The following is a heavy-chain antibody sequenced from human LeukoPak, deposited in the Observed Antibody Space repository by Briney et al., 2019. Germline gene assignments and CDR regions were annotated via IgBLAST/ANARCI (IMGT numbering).Heavy chain of an antibody. Sequence: GASVKVSCKASGFTFTSSAVQWVRQARGQRLEWIGWIVVGSGNTNYAQKFQERVTITRDMSTSTAYMELSSLRPEDTAVYYCAAEWDYSSSSGDYWGQGTLVTVSS. CDR3: AAEWDYSSSSGDY. CDR1: GFTFTSSA. V-gene: IGHV1-58*01. CDR2: IVVGSGNT. J-gene: IGHJ4*02. D-gene: IGHD6-6*01.